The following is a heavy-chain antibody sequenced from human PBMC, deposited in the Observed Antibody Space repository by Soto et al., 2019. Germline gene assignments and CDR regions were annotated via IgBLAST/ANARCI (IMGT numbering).Heavy chain of an antibody. CDR2: ISSNGGSK. D-gene: IGHD3-3*01. V-gene: IGHV3-64*04. Sequence: TGGSLRLSCSVSGFTFTTYPMHWVRQAPGKGLEYVSAISSNGGSKYYADSVKGRFTISRDNSKNTLYLQMNSLRAEDTAVYYCAKGLPFLEWLLFLDYWGQGTLVTVSS. CDR1: GFTFTTYP. J-gene: IGHJ4*02. CDR3: AKGLPFLEWLLFLDY.